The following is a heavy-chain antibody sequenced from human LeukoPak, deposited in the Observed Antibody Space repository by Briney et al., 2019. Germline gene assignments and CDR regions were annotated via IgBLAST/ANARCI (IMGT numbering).Heavy chain of an antibody. CDR2: ISSSSSYI. Sequence: GGSLTLSCAASGFTFSGESMNWVRQAPGKGLEWVSSISSSSSYIYYADSVKGRFTISRDNAKNSLYLQMNSLGAEDTAVYDCARGDSVVTARFDYWGQGTLVTVSS. CDR1: GFTFSGES. CDR3: ARGDSVVTARFDY. D-gene: IGHD2-21*02. J-gene: IGHJ4*02. V-gene: IGHV3-21*01.